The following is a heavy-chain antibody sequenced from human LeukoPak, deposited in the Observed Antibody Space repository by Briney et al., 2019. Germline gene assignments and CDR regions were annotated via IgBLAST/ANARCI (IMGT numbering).Heavy chain of an antibody. CDR3: AKALEDKETVTTLRAFDT. J-gene: IGHJ3*02. D-gene: IGHD4-11*01. CDR2: ISWNSVLT. V-gene: IGHV3-9*01. CDR1: GFTFDDYA. Sequence: GGSLRLSCAASGFTFDDYAMHWVRQAPGKGLEWVSLISWNSVLTVYADSVKGRFTVSRDNARNSLYLQMNSLRAEDTALYYCAKALEDKETVTTLRAFDTWGQGTLVTVSS.